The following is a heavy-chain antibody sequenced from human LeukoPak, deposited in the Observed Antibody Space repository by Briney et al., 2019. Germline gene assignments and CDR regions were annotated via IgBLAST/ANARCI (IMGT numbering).Heavy chain of an antibody. J-gene: IGHJ4*02. CDR1: GGSFSGYY. CDR3: ARGCGSGSYSYYFDY. V-gene: IGHV4-34*01. CDR2: INHSGST. D-gene: IGHD3-10*01. Sequence: PSETLSLTCAVYGGSFSGYYWSWIRQPPGKGLEWIWEINHSGSTNYNPSLKSRVTISVDTSKNQFSLKLSSVTAADTAVYYCARGCGSGSYSYYFDYWGQGTLVTVSS.